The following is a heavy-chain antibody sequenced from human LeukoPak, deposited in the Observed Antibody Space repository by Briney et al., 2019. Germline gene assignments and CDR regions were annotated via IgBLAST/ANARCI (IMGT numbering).Heavy chain of an antibody. CDR2: LSGSGGST. D-gene: IGHD2-2*02. CDR1: GYTFSSYA. J-gene: IGHJ5*02. V-gene: IGHV3-23*01. CDR3: AKARGGIVVVPAAIRFDP. Sequence: PGGSLRLSCADCGYTFSSYAMSWVRQAPGKGLEWVSALSGSGGSTYYTDCVKGRYTIYRDNSKNTLYLQMNSLRAEDTAVYYCAKARGGIVVVPAAIRFDPWGQGTLVSVSS.